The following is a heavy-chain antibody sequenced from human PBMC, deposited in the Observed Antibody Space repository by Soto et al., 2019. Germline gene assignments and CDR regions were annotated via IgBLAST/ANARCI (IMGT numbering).Heavy chain of an antibody. J-gene: IGHJ5*02. CDR3: ARSGWGYSGRWFEP. D-gene: IGHD2-21*01. Sequence: PSGTLSLTCTDYGWAFSGYYWRWIRRPPGKGLEWIGEINHSGSTNYNPSLKSRVTISVDTCKIQFSLKLSSVPAADTAVYCCARSGWGYSGRWFEPWGPGTLVTVSS. CDR1: GWAFSGYY. V-gene: IGHV4-34*01. CDR2: INHSGST.